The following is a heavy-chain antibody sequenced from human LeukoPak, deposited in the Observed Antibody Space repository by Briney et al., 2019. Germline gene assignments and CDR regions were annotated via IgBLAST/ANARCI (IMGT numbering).Heavy chain of an antibody. D-gene: IGHD3-3*01. J-gene: IGHJ4*02. CDR3: ASAGAWSGSFDY. CDR2: MNPNSGNT. Sequence: APVKVSCKASGYTFTSYDINWVRQATGQGLEWMGWMNPNSGNTGYAQKFQGRVTMTRNTSISTAYMELSSLRSEDTAVYYCASAGAWSGSFDYWGQGTLVTVSS. V-gene: IGHV1-8*01. CDR1: GYTFTSYD.